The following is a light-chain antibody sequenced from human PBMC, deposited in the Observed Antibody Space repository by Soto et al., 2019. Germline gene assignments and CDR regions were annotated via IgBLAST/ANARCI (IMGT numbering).Light chain of an antibody. J-gene: IGLJ3*02. Sequence: QSVLTQPPSASGSPGQSVTISCTGTSSDVGAYKYVSWYQQYPGKAPKLRIYEVSKRPSGVPDRVSGSKSGNTASLTGSGLQAEDEADYYCTSYVGSDIWVFGGGTKVTV. CDR1: SSDVGAYKY. V-gene: IGLV2-8*01. CDR3: TSYVGSDIWV. CDR2: EVS.